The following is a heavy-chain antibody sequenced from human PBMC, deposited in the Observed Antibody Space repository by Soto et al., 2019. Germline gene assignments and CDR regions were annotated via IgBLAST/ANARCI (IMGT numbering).Heavy chain of an antibody. V-gene: IGHV4-34*01. J-gene: IGHJ4*02. CDR1: GGSFSGYY. D-gene: IGHD6-13*01. CDR3: ARTYSSSWSPFDY. Sequence: SETLSLTCAVYGGSFSGYYWSWIRQPPGKGLEWIGEINHSGSTNYNPSLKSRVTISVDTSKNQFSLKLSSVTAADTAVYYCARTYSSSWSPFDYWGQGTLVTVPQ. CDR2: INHSGST.